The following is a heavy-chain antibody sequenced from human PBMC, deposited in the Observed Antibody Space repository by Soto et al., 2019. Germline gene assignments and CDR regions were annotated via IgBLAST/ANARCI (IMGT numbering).Heavy chain of an antibody. CDR3: ARDATVVRGVPYY. CDR2: IYYSGST. D-gene: IGHD3-10*01. Sequence: QVQLQESGPGLVKPSQTLSLTCTVSGGSISSGDYYWSWIRQPPGKGLEWIGYIYYSGSTYYNPSLKSRVTISVDTSKHQFSLKLSSVTAAHPAVYYCARDATVVRGVPYYWGQGTLVTVSS. CDR1: GGSISSGDYY. J-gene: IGHJ4*02. V-gene: IGHV4-30-4*01.